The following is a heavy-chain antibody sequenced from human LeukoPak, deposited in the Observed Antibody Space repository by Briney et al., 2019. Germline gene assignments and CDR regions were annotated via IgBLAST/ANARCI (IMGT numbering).Heavy chain of an antibody. Sequence: GGSLRLSCAASGFSFSIYWMSWVRQPPGKGLEWVANIMHDGSEKNYVDPVKGRFTISRDNAKNSLYLQMNSLRAEDTAVYYCARVRTAEGTLEDYWGQGTLVTVSS. CDR3: ARVRTAEGTLEDY. CDR2: IMHDGSEK. V-gene: IGHV3-7*01. J-gene: IGHJ4*02. CDR1: GFSFSIYW. D-gene: IGHD6-13*01.